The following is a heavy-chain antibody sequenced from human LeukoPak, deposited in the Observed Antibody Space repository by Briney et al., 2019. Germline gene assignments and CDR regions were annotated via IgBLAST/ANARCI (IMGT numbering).Heavy chain of an antibody. J-gene: IGHJ3*02. CDR1: VGSISRYS. CDR3: ARVRYYEAFDI. Sequence: PSETLSLTPTVPVGSISRYSWSWIRQPPGKGLWWVGYIYYSGSTTYNPPPKSRVTLSVATSKNRFSLKLSSVTAADTAVYYCARVRYYEAFDIWGQGTMVTVSS. V-gene: IGHV4-59*01. CDR2: IYYSGST. D-gene: IGHD2-8*01.